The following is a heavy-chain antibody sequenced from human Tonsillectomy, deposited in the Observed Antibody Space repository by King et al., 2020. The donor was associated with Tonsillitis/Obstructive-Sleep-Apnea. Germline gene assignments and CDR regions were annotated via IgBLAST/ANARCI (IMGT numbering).Heavy chain of an antibody. J-gene: IGHJ4*02. V-gene: IGHV3-49*04. Sequence: VQLVESGGGLVQPGRSLRLSCTASGFTFGDYAMSWVRQAPGKGLEWVGFIRSKAYGGTTEYAASVKGRFTISRDDSKSIAYLQMNSLQTDDTAVYYCTRNYCSSTSCYQYYFDYWGQGTLVTVSS. CDR1: GFTFGDYA. CDR2: IRSKAYGGTT. D-gene: IGHD2-2*01. CDR3: TRNYCSSTSCYQYYFDY.